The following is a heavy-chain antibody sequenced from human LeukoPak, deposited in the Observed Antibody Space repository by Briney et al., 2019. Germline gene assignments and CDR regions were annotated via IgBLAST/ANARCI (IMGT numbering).Heavy chain of an antibody. CDR1: GFTFSSYA. CDR3: AKVGRVTMVRGPPDY. D-gene: IGHD3-10*01. Sequence: GGSLRLSCAASGFTFSSYAMSWVRQAPGKGLEWVSAISGSGGSTYYADSVKGRFTISRDNSKNTLYLQINSLRAEDTAVYYCAKVGRVTMVRGPPDYWGQGTLVTVSS. V-gene: IGHV3-23*01. J-gene: IGHJ4*02. CDR2: ISGSGGST.